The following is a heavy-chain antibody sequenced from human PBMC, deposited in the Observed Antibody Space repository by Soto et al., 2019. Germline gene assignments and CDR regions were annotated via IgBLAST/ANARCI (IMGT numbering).Heavy chain of an antibody. Sequence: PGGSLRLSCAASGFTFSSYAMHWVRQAPGKGLEWVAVISYDGSNKYYADYVKGRFTISRDNSKNTLYLQMNSLRAEDTAVYYCARDPPLVYAIYDYYYGMDVWGQGTTVTVSS. CDR3: ARDPPLVYAIYDYYYGMDV. CDR2: ISYDGSNK. CDR1: GFTFSSYA. V-gene: IGHV3-30-3*01. J-gene: IGHJ6*02. D-gene: IGHD2-8*01.